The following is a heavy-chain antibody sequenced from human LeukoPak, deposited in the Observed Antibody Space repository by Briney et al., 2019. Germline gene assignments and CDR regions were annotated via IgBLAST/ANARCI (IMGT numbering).Heavy chain of an antibody. CDR2: IYHSGST. V-gene: IGHV4-34*01. Sequence: SETLSLTCAVYGGSFSGYYWSWIRQPPGKGLEWIGYIYHSGSTYYNPSLKSRVTISVDRSKNQFSLKLSSVTAADTAVYYCARGIAVLEYYFDYWGQGTLVTVSS. CDR1: GGSFSGYY. D-gene: IGHD6-19*01. J-gene: IGHJ4*02. CDR3: ARGIAVLEYYFDY.